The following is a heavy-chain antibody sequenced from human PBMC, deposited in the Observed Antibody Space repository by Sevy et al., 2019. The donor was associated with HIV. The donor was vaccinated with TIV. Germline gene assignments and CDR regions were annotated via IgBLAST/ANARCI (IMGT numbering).Heavy chain of an antibody. J-gene: IGHJ3*02. CDR2: IYYSEST. CDR3: ARAFAEGLGYCSGGSCRDAFDI. V-gene: IGHV4-59*01. D-gene: IGHD2-15*01. CDR1: GGSISSYY. Sequence: SETLSLTCTVSGGSISSYYWSWIRQPPGKGLEWIGYIYYSESTNYNPSLKSRVTISVDTSKNQVSLKLSSVTAADTAVYYCARAFAEGLGYCSGGSCRDAFDIWGKGTMVTVSS.